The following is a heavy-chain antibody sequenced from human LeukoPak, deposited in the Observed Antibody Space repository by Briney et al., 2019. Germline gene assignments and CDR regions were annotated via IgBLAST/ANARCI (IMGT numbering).Heavy chain of an antibody. CDR2: ISSSSTYI. Sequence: GGSLRLSCAASGFSFSNCSMNWVRQAPGKGLEWVSSISSSSTYIYYADSLEGRFTISRDNVRNSLYLQMSSLRAEDTAVYYCAGDYEGNLAFDIWGQGTMVTVSS. J-gene: IGHJ3*02. V-gene: IGHV3-21*01. CDR3: AGDYEGNLAFDI. CDR1: GFSFSNCS. D-gene: IGHD4-23*01.